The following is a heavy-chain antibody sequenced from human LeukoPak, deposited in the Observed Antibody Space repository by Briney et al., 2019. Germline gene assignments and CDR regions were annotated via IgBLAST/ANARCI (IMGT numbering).Heavy chain of an antibody. D-gene: IGHD3-10*01. CDR2: INWNGGRT. J-gene: IGHJ4*02. Sequence: PGGSLRLSCAASGFTFEDYGMSWVRQAPGKGLEWGSGINWNGGRTGYADSVKGRFTISRDNAKNSLYLQMNSLRAEDTAVYYCARASMVRGVYYFDYWGQGTLVTVSS. CDR3: ARASMVRGVYYFDY. V-gene: IGHV3-20*04. CDR1: GFTFEDYG.